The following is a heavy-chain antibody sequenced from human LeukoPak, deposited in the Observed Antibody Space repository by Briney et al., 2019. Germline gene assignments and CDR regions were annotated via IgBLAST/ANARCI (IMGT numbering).Heavy chain of an antibody. J-gene: IGHJ4*02. CDR1: GFTLDDYA. D-gene: IGHD2/OR15-2a*01. CDR3: ARDRVDDYFFFDF. CDR2: ISWDGAWT. V-gene: IGHV3-43*01. Sequence: GGSLRLSCAASGFTLDDYAMHWVRQAPGKGLEWVSLISWDGAWTYYTDSVKGRFTVSRDNSKNSLYLQMNSLRNEDTALYYCARDRVDDYFFFDFWGQGTLVTVSS.